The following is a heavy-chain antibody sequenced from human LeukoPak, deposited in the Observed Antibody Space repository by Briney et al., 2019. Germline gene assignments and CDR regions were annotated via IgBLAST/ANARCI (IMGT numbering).Heavy chain of an antibody. CDR2: INHSGST. CDR1: GGSFSGYY. Sequence: SETLSLTCAVYGGSFSGYYWSWIRQPSGKGLEWIGEINHSGSTNYNPSLKSRVTISVDTSKNQFSLKLSSVTAADTAVYYCASVVGGGYSGYDSNWFDPWGQGTLVTVSS. CDR3: ASVVGGGYSGYDSNWFDP. D-gene: IGHD5-12*01. J-gene: IGHJ5*02. V-gene: IGHV4-34*01.